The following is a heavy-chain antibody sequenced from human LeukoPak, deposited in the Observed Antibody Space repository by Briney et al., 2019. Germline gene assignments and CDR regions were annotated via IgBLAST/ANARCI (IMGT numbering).Heavy chain of an antibody. V-gene: IGHV3-48*02. D-gene: IGHD3-3*01. J-gene: IGHJ4*02. Sequence: GGSLRLSCVASGFTFSSYSMNWVRQAPGKGLEWVSYISSSSSAIYYADSVQGRFTISRDNARNSLYLQMNSLRDEDTAVYYCVRDQFFSFDYWGQGTLVTVSS. CDR3: VRDQFFSFDY. CDR2: ISSSSSAI. CDR1: GFTFSSYS.